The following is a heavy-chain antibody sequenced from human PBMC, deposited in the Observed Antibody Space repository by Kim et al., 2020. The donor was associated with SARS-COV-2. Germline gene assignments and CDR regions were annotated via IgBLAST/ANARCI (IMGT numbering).Heavy chain of an antibody. D-gene: IGHD3-3*01. Sequence: SETLSLTCTVSGGSISSSSYYWGWIRQPPGKGLEWIGSIYYSGSTYYNPSLKSRVTISVDTSKNQFSLKLSSVTAADTAVYYCATMSEWLLTSYYYYYYGMDVWGQGTTVTVSS. CDR3: ATMSEWLLTSYYYYYYGMDV. V-gene: IGHV4-39*01. J-gene: IGHJ6*02. CDR2: IYYSGST. CDR1: GGSISSSSYY.